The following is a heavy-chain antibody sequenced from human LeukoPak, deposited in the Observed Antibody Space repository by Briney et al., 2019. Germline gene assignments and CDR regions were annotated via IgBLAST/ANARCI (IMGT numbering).Heavy chain of an antibody. V-gene: IGHV3-64*02. D-gene: IGHD2-21*02. J-gene: IGHJ6*02. CDR3: VRDCGGDCLYGMDV. Sequence: GGSLRISCAAPGLTFSTFALHLVRQAPGKGLEYFSGISSDGAGTFYADSVKGRFTISRDNTKNTLFLQMGSLRAEDMAVYYCVRDCGGDCLYGMDVWGQGTTVTVSS. CDR1: GLTFSTFA. CDR2: ISSDGAGT.